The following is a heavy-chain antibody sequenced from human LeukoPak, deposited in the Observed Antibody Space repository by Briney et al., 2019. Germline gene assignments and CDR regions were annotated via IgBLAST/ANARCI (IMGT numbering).Heavy chain of an antibody. D-gene: IGHD4-11*01. V-gene: IGHV3-21*01. CDR2: ISSSSSYI. Sequence: GGSLRLSCAASGLTFSSCSMNWVRQAPGKGLEWVSSISSSSSYIYYADSVKGRFTISRDNAKNSLYLQMNSLRAEDTVVYYCARGTVTTGIGYWGQGTLVTVSS. CDR1: GLTFSSCS. J-gene: IGHJ4*02. CDR3: ARGTVTTGIGY.